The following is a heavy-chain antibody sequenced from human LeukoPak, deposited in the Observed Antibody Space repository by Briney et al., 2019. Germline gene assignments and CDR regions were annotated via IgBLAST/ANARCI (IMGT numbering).Heavy chain of an antibody. J-gene: IGHJ4*02. CDR3: ARAPTYSSGWYG. Sequence: GGSLRLSCAASAFSLNAYNMNWVRQAPGKGLEWVSSISSSSSYIYYADSVKGRFTISRDNAKNSLYLQMNSLRAEDTAVYYCARAPTYSSGWYGWGQGTLVTVSS. CDR1: AFSLNAYN. V-gene: IGHV3-21*01. CDR2: ISSSSSYI. D-gene: IGHD6-19*01.